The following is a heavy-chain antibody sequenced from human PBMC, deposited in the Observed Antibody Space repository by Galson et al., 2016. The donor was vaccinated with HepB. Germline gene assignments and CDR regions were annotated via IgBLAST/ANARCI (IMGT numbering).Heavy chain of an antibody. Sequence: SLRLSCAASGFTFRSYAMRWVRQAPGKGLEWVSSISGSGGSTDYADSVKGHFTISRDNSKNTLYLQMNSLRADDTAVYYCATSVVGPYTRMFDYWGQGTLVTVSS. D-gene: IGHD2-15*01. J-gene: IGHJ4*02. CDR1: GFTFRSYA. CDR3: ATSVVGPYTRMFDY. V-gene: IGHV3-23*01. CDR2: ISGSGGST.